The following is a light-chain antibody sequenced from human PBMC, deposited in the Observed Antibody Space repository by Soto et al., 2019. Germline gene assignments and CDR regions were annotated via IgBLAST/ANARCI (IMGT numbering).Light chain of an antibody. CDR2: GAS. Sequence: DIVMTHSPASLSVSPGESATLSCRASQSVSSNLAWYQQKPGQAPRLLIYGASTRATGIPARFSGSGSGTEFTLTISSLQSEDFAVYYCQQYNNWPPITFGQGTRLEIK. CDR3: QQYNNWPPIT. V-gene: IGKV3-15*01. CDR1: QSVSSN. J-gene: IGKJ5*01.